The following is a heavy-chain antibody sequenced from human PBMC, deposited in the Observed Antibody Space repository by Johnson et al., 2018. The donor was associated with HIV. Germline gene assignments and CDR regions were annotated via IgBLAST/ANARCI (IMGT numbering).Heavy chain of an antibody. CDR2: IRYDGSNK. CDR1: GFTFSSYG. CDR3: AKPEGAQFLGSYGAFDI. D-gene: IGHD5-18*01. J-gene: IGHJ3*02. Sequence: QVQLVESGGGVVQPGGSLRLSCAASGFTFSSYGMHWVRQAPGKGLEWVAFIRYDGSNKYYADSVKGRFTISRDNSKNTLYRQMNSLRAEDTAVYYCAKPEGAQFLGSYGAFDIWGQGTMVTVSS. V-gene: IGHV3-30*02.